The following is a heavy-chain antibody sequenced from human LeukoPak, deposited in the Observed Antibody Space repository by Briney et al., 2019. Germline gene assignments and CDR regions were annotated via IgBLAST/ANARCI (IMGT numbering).Heavy chain of an antibody. CDR1: GGSISSSSYY. CDR2: IYTSGST. J-gene: IGHJ5*02. Sequence: PSETLSLTCTVSGGSISSSSYYWSWIRQPAGKGLEWIGRIYTSGSTNYNPSLKSRVTMSVDTSKNQFSLKLSSVTAADTAVYYCARDATGWLRLSWFDPWGQGTLVTVSS. V-gene: IGHV4-61*02. D-gene: IGHD5-12*01. CDR3: ARDATGWLRLSWFDP.